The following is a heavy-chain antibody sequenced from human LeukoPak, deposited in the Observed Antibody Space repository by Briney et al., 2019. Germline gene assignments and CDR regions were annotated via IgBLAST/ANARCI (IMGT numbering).Heavy chain of an antibody. CDR1: GFTFSSYN. V-gene: IGHV3-48*01. J-gene: IGHJ4*02. D-gene: IGHD6-19*01. CDR3: ARDRYSSGWYIEEDYFDY. CDR2: ISSSSSTI. Sequence: GGSLRLSCAASGFTFSSYNMNWVRQAPGKGLEWVSYISSSSSTIYYADSVKGRFTISRDNAKNSLYLQMNSLRAEDTALYYCARDRYSSGWYIEEDYFDYWGQGTLVTVSS.